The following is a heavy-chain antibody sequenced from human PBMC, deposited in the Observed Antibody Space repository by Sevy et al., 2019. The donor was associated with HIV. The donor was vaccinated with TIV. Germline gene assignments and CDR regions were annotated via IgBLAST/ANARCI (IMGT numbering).Heavy chain of an antibody. V-gene: IGHV3-11*01. Sequence: GGSLRLSCAASGFTLSDYYMSWIRQAPGKGLQWISYISSNSDTIYYADSVKGRFTISRDNAKNSLYLQISSLRAEDTAVYYCTRDNVKDGDLGDYYYYAMDVWGQGTTVTVSS. J-gene: IGHJ6*02. CDR3: TRDNVKDGDLGDYYYYAMDV. CDR1: GFTLSDYY. D-gene: IGHD4-17*01. CDR2: ISSNSDTI.